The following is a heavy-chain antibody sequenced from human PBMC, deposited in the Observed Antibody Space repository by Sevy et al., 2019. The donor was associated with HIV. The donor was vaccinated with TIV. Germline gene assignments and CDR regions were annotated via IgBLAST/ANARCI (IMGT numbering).Heavy chain of an antibody. V-gene: IGHV4-38-2*01. CDR2: MYYSGST. CDR1: GYSISSRYY. Sequence: SETLSLTCAVSGYSISSRYYWGWVRQPPGKGLEWIGSMYYSGSTYYNPSLRSRVTISLDTSENQFSLKLTSVTAADTAMYYCASDITSNWLFFDYWGQGILVTVSS. D-gene: IGHD6-13*01. J-gene: IGHJ4*02. CDR3: ASDITSNWLFFDY.